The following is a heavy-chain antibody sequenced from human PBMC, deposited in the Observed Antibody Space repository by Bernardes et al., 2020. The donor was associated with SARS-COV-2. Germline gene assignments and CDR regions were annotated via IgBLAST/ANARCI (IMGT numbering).Heavy chain of an antibody. D-gene: IGHD3-16*01. Sequence: GGSLRLSCEVSRFNISPYGLHWVRQAPGKGLEWVAVISYDGRLTYYADSVRGQVVVSRDNSRNTVYLQMISLRPEDTAMYFCAIGIERGTGPPYGSWGQGALVTVSS. CDR1: RFNISPYG. CDR2: ISYDGRLT. J-gene: IGHJ4*02. CDR3: AIGIERGTGPPYGS. V-gene: IGHV3-30*03.